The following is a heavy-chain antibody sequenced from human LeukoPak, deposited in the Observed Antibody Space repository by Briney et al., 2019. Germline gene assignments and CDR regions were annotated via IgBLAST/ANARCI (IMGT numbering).Heavy chain of an antibody. J-gene: IGHJ4*02. Sequence: SVKVSCKASGYTFTGYYMHWVRQAPGQGLEWMGRIIPILGIANYAQKFQGRVTITADKSTSTAYMELSSLRSEDTAVYYCARGSVDTAMVAWGQGTLVTVSS. CDR1: GYTFTGYY. D-gene: IGHD5-18*01. CDR2: IIPILGIA. V-gene: IGHV1-69*04. CDR3: ARGSVDTAMVA.